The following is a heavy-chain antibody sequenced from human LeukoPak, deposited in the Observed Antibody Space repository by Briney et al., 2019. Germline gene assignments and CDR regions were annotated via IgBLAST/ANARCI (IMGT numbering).Heavy chain of an antibody. J-gene: IGHJ4*02. D-gene: IGHD3-10*01. CDR1: GGSFSGYY. CDR3: ARGPHYYFGYGYFDS. CDR2: IDQSGTT. V-gene: IGHV4-34*01. Sequence: PSETLSPTCVVYGGSFSGYYWSWIRQPPGKGLESIGEIDQSGTTNYNPSLKSRVSISVDTSKKQFSLTLTSMTAADTAVYYCARGPHYYFGYGYFDSWGQGTLVTVSS.